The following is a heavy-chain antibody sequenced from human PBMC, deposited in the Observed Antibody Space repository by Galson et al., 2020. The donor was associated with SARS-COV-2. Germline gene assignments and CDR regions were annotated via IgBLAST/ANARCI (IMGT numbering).Heavy chain of an antibody. D-gene: IGHD4-17*01. Sequence: GESLKISCVGSGFTFRNYAFHWVRQAPGKGLEWVAIISYDGSNKLHADPVKGRFTISRDTSKNTVYLQMKSLIAEDTAVYYCARETATVTSAEDDYWGRGTLVTVS. CDR3: ARETATVTSAEDDY. V-gene: IGHV3-30*04. CDR2: ISYDGSNK. J-gene: IGHJ4*02. CDR1: GFTFRNYA.